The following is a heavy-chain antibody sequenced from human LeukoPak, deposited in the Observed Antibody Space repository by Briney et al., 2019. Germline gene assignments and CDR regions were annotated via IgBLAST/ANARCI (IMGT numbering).Heavy chain of an antibody. Sequence: GRSLRLSCAASGFTFDDYAMHWVRQAPGKGLEWVSGISWNSGSIGYADSVKGRSTISRDNAKNSLYLQMNSLRAEDTALYYCAKDRYFGYSYGIDYWGQGTLVTVSS. CDR2: ISWNSGSI. CDR3: AKDRYFGYSYGIDY. D-gene: IGHD5-18*01. CDR1: GFTFDDYA. J-gene: IGHJ4*02. V-gene: IGHV3-9*01.